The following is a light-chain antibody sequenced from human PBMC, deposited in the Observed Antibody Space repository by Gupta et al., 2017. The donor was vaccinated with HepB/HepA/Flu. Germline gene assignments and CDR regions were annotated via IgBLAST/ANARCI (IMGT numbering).Light chain of an antibody. CDR3: MQASHWPLT. J-gene: IGKJ4*01. CDR2: KVS. V-gene: IGKV2-30*01. CDR1: QGLVYSDGNTY. Sequence: DVVMTQSPLSRPVTLGQPASIHCRSSQGLVYSDGNTYLNWFHQRPGQSPRRLIYKVSNRDSGVPDRFSGSESGNMYTLRISRVEAEDVGIYYCMQASHWPLTFGGGTKVEIK.